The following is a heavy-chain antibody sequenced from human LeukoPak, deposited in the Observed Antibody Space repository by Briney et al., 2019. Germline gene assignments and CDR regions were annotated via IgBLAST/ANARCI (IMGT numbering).Heavy chain of an antibody. CDR1: GFTFNDSG. CDR2: IDWNGRSR. D-gene: IGHD1-7*01. J-gene: IGHJ4*02. CDR3: ARPLGITGTTPFDF. V-gene: IGHV3-20*04. Sequence: GGSLRLSCVASGFTFNDSGMSWVRQAPGKGLEWISGIDWNGRSRGYADSVKGRFTISRDNAKNSLYLEMNSLRAEDTALYFCARPLGITGTTPFDFWGQGTRVTVSS.